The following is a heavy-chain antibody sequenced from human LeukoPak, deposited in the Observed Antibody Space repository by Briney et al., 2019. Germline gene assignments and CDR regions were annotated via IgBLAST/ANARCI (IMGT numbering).Heavy chain of an antibody. CDR2: IFYSGST. J-gene: IGHJ4*02. CDR3: ARRLGSYHSFDY. V-gene: IGHV4-39*01. D-gene: IGHD3-10*01. CDR1: GFTFSSYA. Sequence: PGGSLRLSCAASGFTFSSYAMSWIRQPPGMGLEWLGSIFYSGSTYYNPSLKSRVTISVDTSRNQFSLKLSSVTAADTAVYYCARRLGSYHSFDYWGQGTLVTVSS.